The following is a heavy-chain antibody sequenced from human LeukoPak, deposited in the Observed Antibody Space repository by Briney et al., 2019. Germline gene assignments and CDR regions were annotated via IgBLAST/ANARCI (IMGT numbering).Heavy chain of an antibody. CDR3: ATESGTYSGTCFDY. D-gene: IGHD1-26*01. Sequence: PGGSLRLSCAASGFTFSSYSMNWFRQAPGKGLEWVSYISSSSNTIYYADSVKGRFTISRDNAKNSLYLQMNSLRAEDTAVYYCATESGTYSGTCFDYWGQGALVTVSS. V-gene: IGHV3-48*01. J-gene: IGHJ4*02. CDR2: ISSSSNTI. CDR1: GFTFSSYS.